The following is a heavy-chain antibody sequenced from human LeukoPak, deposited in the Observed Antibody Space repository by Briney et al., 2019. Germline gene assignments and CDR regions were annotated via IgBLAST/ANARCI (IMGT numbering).Heavy chain of an antibody. D-gene: IGHD1-14*01. CDR2: IGHRSSFI. V-gene: IGHV3-21*01. Sequence: AGSLRLSCAASGFTFSSYSMNWVRQAPGKGLEWVSSIGHRSSFIYYAATVKGRFTIYRDNAKNSLYLQMNSLRAEDTAVYYCARLGSSVNRQIGYWGQGTLVTVSS. J-gene: IGHJ4*02. CDR3: ARLGSSVNRQIGY. CDR1: GFTFSSYS.